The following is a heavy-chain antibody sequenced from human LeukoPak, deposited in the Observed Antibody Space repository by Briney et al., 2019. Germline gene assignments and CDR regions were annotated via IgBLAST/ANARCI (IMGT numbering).Heavy chain of an antibody. CDR2: ISYSGST. CDR1: GGSINSSNYF. J-gene: IGHJ6*03. Sequence: SETLSLTCTVSGGSINSSNYFWGWFRQPPGKGLEWIGSISYSGSTYYNPSVQSRVTISEDTSRNQFFLKLTSMTAADTAVFDCARRSSTSGYYYYMDVWGKGTTVTVSS. D-gene: IGHD2-15*01. CDR3: ARRSSTSGYYYYMDV. V-gene: IGHV4-39*01.